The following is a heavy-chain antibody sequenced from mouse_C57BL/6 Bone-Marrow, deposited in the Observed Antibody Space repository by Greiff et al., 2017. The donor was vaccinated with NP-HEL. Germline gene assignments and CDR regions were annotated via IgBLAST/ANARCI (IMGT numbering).Heavy chain of an antibody. V-gene: IGHV1-18*01. CDR2: INPNNGGT. J-gene: IGHJ4*01. CDR3: ARVDYGNYPPMDY. D-gene: IGHD2-1*01. CDR1: GYTFTDYN. Sequence: VQLQQSGPELVKPGASVKIPCKASGYTFTDYNMDWVKQSHGKSLEWIGDINPNNGGTIYNQKFKGKATLTVDKSSSTAYMELRSLTSEDTAVYYCARVDYGNYPPMDYWGQGTSVTVSS.